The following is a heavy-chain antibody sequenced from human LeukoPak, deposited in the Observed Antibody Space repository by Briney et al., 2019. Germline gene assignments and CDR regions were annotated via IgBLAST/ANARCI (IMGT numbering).Heavy chain of an antibody. D-gene: IGHD3-3*01. V-gene: IGHV4-59*01. CDR1: GGSISSYY. Sequence: SETLSLTCTVSGGSISSYYWSWIRQPPGKGLEWIGYIYYSGSTNYNPSLKSRVTISVDTSKNQFSLKLSSVTAADTAVYYCARFWSGNYYYGMGVWGQGTTVTVSS. J-gene: IGHJ6*02. CDR2: IYYSGST. CDR3: ARFWSGNYYYGMGV.